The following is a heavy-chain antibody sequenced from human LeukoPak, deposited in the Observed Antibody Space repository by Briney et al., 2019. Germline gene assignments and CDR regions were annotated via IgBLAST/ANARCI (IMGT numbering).Heavy chain of an antibody. CDR3: ARDLADHSDY. D-gene: IGHD2-21*01. CDR2: ISTSGTYI. Sequence: PGGSLRLSCAASGFTFSTYSMNWVRQAPGKGLEWVSSISTSGTYIYYADSLKGRFTISRDNAKNSLYLQMHSLRAEDTAVYYCARDLADHSDYWGQGTLVTVSS. CDR1: GFTFSTYS. V-gene: IGHV3-21*01. J-gene: IGHJ4*02.